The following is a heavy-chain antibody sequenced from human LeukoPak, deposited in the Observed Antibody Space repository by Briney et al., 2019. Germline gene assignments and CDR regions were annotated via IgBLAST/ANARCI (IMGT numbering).Heavy chain of an antibody. V-gene: IGHV1-2*02. CDR2: NKPNSGGT. D-gene: IGHD3-3*01. J-gene: IGHJ4*02. CDR1: GYTFTGYY. Sequence: GASVKVSCKASGYTFTGYYMHWVRHAPGQGLEWMGWNKPNSGGTNYAQKFQGRVTMTRDTSISTAYMELSRLRSDDTAVYYCARGLSDYDFWSGYEYYFDYWGQGTLVTVSS. CDR3: ARGLSDYDFWSGYEYYFDY.